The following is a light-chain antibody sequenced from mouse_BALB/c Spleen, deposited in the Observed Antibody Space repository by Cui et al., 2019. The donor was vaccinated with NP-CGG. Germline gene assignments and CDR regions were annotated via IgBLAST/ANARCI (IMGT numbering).Light chain of an antibody. V-gene: IGLV1*01. Sequence: QAVVTQEPALTTSPGEPVTLTRRSSTGAVTTSNYANWVQEKPDHLFTGLIGGTNNRAPGVPARFSGSLIGDKAALTITGAQTEDEAIYFCALWYSNHWVFGGGTKLTVL. CDR1: TGAVTTSNY. CDR3: ALWYSNHWV. CDR2: GTN. J-gene: IGLJ1*01.